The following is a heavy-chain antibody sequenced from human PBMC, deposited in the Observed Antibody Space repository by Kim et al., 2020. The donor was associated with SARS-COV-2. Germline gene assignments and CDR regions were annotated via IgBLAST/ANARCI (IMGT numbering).Heavy chain of an antibody. CDR2: ISSSSSSI. Sequence: GGSLRLSCEASEFSFSTYSMNWVRQAPGKGLEWISYISSSSSSIYYADSVKGRFTISRDNAKNSLYLQMSGLRDEDTAVYYCASFPSTYGAKLFAFWGQG. J-gene: IGHJ4*02. CDR1: EFSFSTYS. CDR3: ASFPSTYGAKLFAF. V-gene: IGHV3-48*02. D-gene: IGHD2-8*01.